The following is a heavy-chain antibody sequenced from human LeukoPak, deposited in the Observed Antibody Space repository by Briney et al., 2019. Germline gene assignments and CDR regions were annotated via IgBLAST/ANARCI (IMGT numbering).Heavy chain of an antibody. V-gene: IGHV3-7*01. D-gene: IGHD5-12*01. Sequence: GGSLRLSCAASGFTFSSYWMSWVRQAPGKGLEWVANIKQDGSEKYYVDSVKGRFTISRDNAKNSLYLQMNSLRAEDTAVYYCARDRHIVATKTERMDVWGKGTTVTVSS. J-gene: IGHJ6*03. CDR2: IKQDGSEK. CDR3: ARDRHIVATKTERMDV. CDR1: GFTFSSYW.